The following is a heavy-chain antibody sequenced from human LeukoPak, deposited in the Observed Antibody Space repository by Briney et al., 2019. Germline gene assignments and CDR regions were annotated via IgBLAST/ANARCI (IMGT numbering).Heavy chain of an antibody. CDR2: IDHTGRT. Sequence: PSETLSLTCAVSSYSISSGYYWGWIRQPPGKGLEWIGSIDHTGRTDYNPSLKSRVTISVDTSKNQFSLKLRSVTATDTAVYYCARRGREAHGSDFWGQGTLVTVSS. J-gene: IGHJ4*02. CDR1: SYSISSGYY. CDR3: ARRGREAHGSDF. V-gene: IGHV4-38-2*01. D-gene: IGHD5-24*01.